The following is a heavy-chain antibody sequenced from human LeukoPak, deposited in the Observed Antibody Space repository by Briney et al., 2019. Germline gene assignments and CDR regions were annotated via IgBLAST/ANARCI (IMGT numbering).Heavy chain of an antibody. J-gene: IGHJ4*02. CDR3: AKGVLLTGRTPLDY. CDR1: GFAFASYG. V-gene: IGHV3-23*01. Sequence: GGSLRLSCAASGFAFASYGMSWVRQAPGKGPEWVSAISGGGGSTYYADSVKGRFTISRDNSKNTLYLQMNSLRGEDTALYYCAKGVLLTGRTPLDYWGQGTLVTVSS. D-gene: IGHD4/OR15-4a*01. CDR2: ISGGGGST.